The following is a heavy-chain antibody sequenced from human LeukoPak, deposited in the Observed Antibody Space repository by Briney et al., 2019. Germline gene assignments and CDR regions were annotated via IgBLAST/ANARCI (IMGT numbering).Heavy chain of an antibody. D-gene: IGHD5-24*01. CDR2: VSTSGANI. V-gene: IGHV3-23*01. CDR1: GFTFNNYA. CDR3: AKVGGRGGYWGEGESYFDH. Sequence: PGGSLRLSCVASGFTFNNYAMSWVRQAPGKGLEWVSSVSTSGANIHYADSVKGRFTISRDNSRNTLFLQMTSLRAEDTAVYYCAKVGGRGGYWGEGESYFDHWGQGTLTTVSS. J-gene: IGHJ4*02.